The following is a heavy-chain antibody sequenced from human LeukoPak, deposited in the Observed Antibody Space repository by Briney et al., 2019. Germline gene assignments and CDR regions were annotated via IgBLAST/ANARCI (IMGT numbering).Heavy chain of an antibody. CDR2: IDPFDSNT. CDR1: GYSFSSFW. J-gene: IGHJ4*02. V-gene: IGHV5-10-1*01. D-gene: IGHD2-2*01. CDR3: ARRQGCSSTSCPPDY. Sequence: GESLKISCKGSGYSFSSFWINWVRQMPGKGLEWMGRIDPFDSNTNYSPSFEGHVSISADKSMSTAYLQWTSLKASDTAIYYCARRQGCSSTSCPPDYWGQGTLVTVSP.